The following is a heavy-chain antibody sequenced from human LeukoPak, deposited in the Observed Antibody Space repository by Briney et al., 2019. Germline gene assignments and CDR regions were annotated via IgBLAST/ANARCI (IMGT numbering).Heavy chain of an antibody. CDR2: IYSGGST. CDR1: GFTFSSYG. D-gene: IGHD2-2*01. V-gene: IGHV3-53*01. Sequence: PGGSLRLSCAASGFTFSSYGMHWVRQAPGKGLEWVSVIYSGGSTYYADSVKGRFTISRDNSKNTLYLQMNSLRAEDTAVYYCAREGVYCSSTSCSKGDDYWGQGTLVTVSS. J-gene: IGHJ4*02. CDR3: AREGVYCSSTSCSKGDDY.